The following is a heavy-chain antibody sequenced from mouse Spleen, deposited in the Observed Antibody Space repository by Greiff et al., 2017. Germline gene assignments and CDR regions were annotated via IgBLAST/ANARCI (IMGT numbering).Heavy chain of an antibody. CDR2: ISYSGST. V-gene: IGHV3-1*01. J-gene: IGHJ3*01. CDR3: ASGLRRAGWFAY. CDR1: GYSITSGYD. D-gene: IGHD1-1*01. Sequence: EVQLQQSGPGMVKPSQSLSLTCTVTGYSITSGYDWHWIRHFPGNKLEWMGYISYSGSTNYNPSLKSRISITHDTSKNHFFLKLNSVTTEDTATYYCASGLRRAGWFAYWGQGPLVTVSA.